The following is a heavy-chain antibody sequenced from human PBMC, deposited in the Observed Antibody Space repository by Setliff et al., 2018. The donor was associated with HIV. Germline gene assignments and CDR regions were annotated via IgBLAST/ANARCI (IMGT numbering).Heavy chain of an antibody. CDR3: AISTRPY. D-gene: IGHD6-6*01. V-gene: IGHV3-33*01. CDR2: IWYDGNNK. Sequence: PGESLKISCAASGFTFSSYGMHWVRQAPGKGLEWVAVIWYDGNNKYYADSVKGRFTISRDNSKNTLYLQMNNLRAEDTAVYYCAISTRPYWGQGTLVTVSS. J-gene: IGHJ4*02. CDR1: GFTFSSYG.